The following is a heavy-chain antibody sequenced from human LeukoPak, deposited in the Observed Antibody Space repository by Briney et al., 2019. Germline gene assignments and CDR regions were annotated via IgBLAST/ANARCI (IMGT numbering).Heavy chain of an antibody. Sequence: GASVKVSCKASGYTFTSYDISWVRQAPGQGLEWMGWISAYNGNTNYAQKLQGRVTMTTDTSTSTAYMELRSLRSDDTAVYYCARTRNPFRGGAYYFDYWGQGTLVTVSS. CDR2: ISAYNGNT. D-gene: IGHD1-26*01. CDR3: ARTRNPFRGGAYYFDY. J-gene: IGHJ4*02. CDR1: GYTFTSYD. V-gene: IGHV1-18*01.